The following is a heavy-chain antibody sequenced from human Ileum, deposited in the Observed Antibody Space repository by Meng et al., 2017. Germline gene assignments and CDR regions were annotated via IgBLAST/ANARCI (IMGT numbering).Heavy chain of an antibody. V-gene: IGHV1-69*05. CDR3: ARASGYSSGWDNWFDP. CDR1: GGTFSSYA. Sequence: QVQVVQDGAEVKKPGSSAKVSCKASGGTFSSYAISWVRQAPGQGLEWMGGIIPIFGTANYAQKFQGRVTITTDESTSTAYMELSSLRSEDTAVYYCARASGYSSGWDNWFDPWGQGTLVTVSS. D-gene: IGHD6-19*01. J-gene: IGHJ5*02. CDR2: IIPIFGTA.